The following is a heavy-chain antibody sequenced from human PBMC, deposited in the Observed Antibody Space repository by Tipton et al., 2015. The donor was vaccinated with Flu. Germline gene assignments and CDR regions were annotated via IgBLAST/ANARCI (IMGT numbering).Heavy chain of an antibody. J-gene: IGHJ4*02. V-gene: IGHV4-31*03. CDR1: GDSISSGGHY. Sequence: TLSLTCIVSGDSISSGGHYWSWIRQHPGKGLEWIGYIYYSASTYYNPSLKSRVTMSVDPSKNQFSLKVSSATAADTALYYCARDREGHSFGLWGQGTPVTVSS. D-gene: IGHD5-18*01. CDR3: ARDREGHSFGL. CDR2: IYYSAST.